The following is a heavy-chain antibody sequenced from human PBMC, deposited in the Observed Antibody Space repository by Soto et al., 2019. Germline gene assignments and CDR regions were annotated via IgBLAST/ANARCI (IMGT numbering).Heavy chain of an antibody. V-gene: IGHV3-30*18. CDR2: ISYDGSHK. D-gene: IGHD4-4*01. Sequence: QVQLVESGGGVVQPGRSLRLSCAASGFTFRNYGMHWVRQAPGKGLVWVTVISYDGSHKYYADSVKGRFTISRDNSKNTVYLEMNSLRDEVTAVYYCAKRRGDHSNYSWGIDVWGQGTTVTVSS. CDR3: AKRRGDHSNYSWGIDV. J-gene: IGHJ6*02. CDR1: GFTFRNYG.